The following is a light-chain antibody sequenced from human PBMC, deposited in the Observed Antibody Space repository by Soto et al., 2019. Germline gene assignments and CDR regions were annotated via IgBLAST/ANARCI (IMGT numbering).Light chain of an antibody. Sequence: EVVMTQSPVTLSVSPGERATLSCRASQSLSTNLAWYQQKPGQAPRLLFSGASTRATGIPARFSGSGSGTEFTLTISSLQSEDYAVYYCQQYNKWPITFGQGTRLEIK. CDR2: GAS. CDR3: QQYNKWPIT. V-gene: IGKV3-15*01. J-gene: IGKJ5*01. CDR1: QSLSTN.